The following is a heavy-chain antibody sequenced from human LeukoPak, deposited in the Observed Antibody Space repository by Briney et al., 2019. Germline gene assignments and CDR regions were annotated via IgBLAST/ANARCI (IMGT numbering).Heavy chain of an antibody. CDR3: ARRSSANWFDP. CDR2: IYYSGTT. D-gene: IGHD3-22*01. CDR1: GGSISNSNYY. V-gene: IGHV4-39*01. Sequence: SETLSLTCTVSGGSISNSNYYWGWIRQPPGKGLDWIGSIYYSGTTYYNPSLKSRVTISIDTSNNQFSLKLSSVTAADTAVYYCARRSSANWFDPWGQGTLVTVSS. J-gene: IGHJ5*02.